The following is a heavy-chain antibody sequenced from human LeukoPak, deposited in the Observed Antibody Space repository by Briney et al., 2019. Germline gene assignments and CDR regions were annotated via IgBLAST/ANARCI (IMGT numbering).Heavy chain of an antibody. CDR1: GFTFSSYW. CDR3: AKGGSSSPRSTFDY. V-gene: IGHV3-74*01. CDR2: INGVGSTT. D-gene: IGHD6-13*01. Sequence: GGSLRLSCAASGFTFSSYWMHWVRQAPGKGLVWVSHINGVGSTTSYADSVKGRFTISRDNAKNTVYLQMNCLRAEDTAVYYCAKGGSSSPRSTFDYWGQGTLLTVSS. J-gene: IGHJ4*02.